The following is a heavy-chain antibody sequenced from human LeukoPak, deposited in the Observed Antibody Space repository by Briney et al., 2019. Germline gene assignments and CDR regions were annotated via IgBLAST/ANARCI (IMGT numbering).Heavy chain of an antibody. D-gene: IGHD1-7*01. CDR1: GFTFSSYG. J-gene: IGHJ6*02. Sequence: GGSLRRSCAASGFTFSSYGMHWVRQAPGKGLQSVAVISYDGSNKYYADSVKGRFTISRDNSKNTLYLQMNSLRAEDTAVYYCAKDSTGYNWNYGWWYYYYGMDVWGQGTTVTVSS. CDR3: AKDSTGYNWNYGWWYYYYGMDV. V-gene: IGHV3-30*18. CDR2: ISYDGSNK.